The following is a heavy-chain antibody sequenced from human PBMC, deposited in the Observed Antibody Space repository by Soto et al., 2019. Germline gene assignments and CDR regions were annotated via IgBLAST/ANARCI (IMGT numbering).Heavy chain of an antibody. V-gene: IGHV4-34*01. CDR1: GGSFSGYY. J-gene: IGHJ4*02. CDR3: ATNDYFDSDGSFTLGY. Sequence: QVQLQQRGAGRLKASETLSLTCAVSGGSFSGYYWSWIRQSPGKGLEWIGEINQSGSTTYNPSLRSRVAISLDTSTTQFSLKLSSVTAADTAVYYCATNDYFDSDGSFTLGYWGQGTQVAVS. D-gene: IGHD3-22*01. CDR2: INQSGST.